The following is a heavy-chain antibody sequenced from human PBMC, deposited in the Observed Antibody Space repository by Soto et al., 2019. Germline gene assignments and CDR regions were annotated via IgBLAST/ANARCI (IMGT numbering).Heavy chain of an antibody. D-gene: IGHD3-22*01. J-gene: IGHJ3*02. V-gene: IGHV5-51*01. CDR1: GYSFSFYW. Sequence: HGESLKISCKASGYSFSFYWIGWVRQMPGKGLEWMAIMYPDDSDIRYSPSFEAHVTISADKSTSTAFLQWSSLKASDTAMYYCATAYVYDFENSNYYSDDFDIWGQGTLVTVSS. CDR3: ATAYVYDFENSNYYSDDFDI. CDR2: MYPDDSDI.